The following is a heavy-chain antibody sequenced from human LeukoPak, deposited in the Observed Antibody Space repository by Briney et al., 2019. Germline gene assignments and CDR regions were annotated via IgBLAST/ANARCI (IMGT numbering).Heavy chain of an antibody. CDR3: ARDQYDYVWGSYRPYFDY. V-gene: IGHV1-18*01. J-gene: IGHJ4*02. CDR1: GYTFTSYG. CDR2: ISPYNGNT. D-gene: IGHD3-16*02. Sequence: ASVKVSCKASGYTFTSYGISWVRQAPGQGLEWMGSISPYNGNTNYAQKLQGRVTMTTDTSTSTAYMELRSLRSDDTVVYYCARDQYDYVWGSYRPYFDYWGQGTLVTVSS.